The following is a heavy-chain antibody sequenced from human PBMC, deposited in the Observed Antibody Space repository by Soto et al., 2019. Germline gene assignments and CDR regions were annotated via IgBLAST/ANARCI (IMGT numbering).Heavy chain of an antibody. V-gene: IGHV1-69*01. CDR3: ARDPAYSYGHPPHRGMEV. CDR1: GGTFSSYA. Sequence: QVQLVQSGAEVKKPGSSVKVSCKIAGGTFSSYAINWVRQAPGQGLEWLGGIIPISGTANYAQKLQGRVTITADGSTSTAYMELSSLRSEDTAVYYCARDPAYSYGHPPHRGMEVWGQGTTVTVSS. CDR2: IIPISGTA. J-gene: IGHJ6*02. D-gene: IGHD5-18*01.